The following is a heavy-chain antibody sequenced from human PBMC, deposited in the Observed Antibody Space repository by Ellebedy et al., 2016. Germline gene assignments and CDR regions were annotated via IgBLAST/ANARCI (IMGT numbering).Heavy chain of an antibody. J-gene: IGHJ5*02. CDR3: ASSSGWYGGARWFDP. D-gene: IGHD6-19*01. V-gene: IGHV4-34*01. CDR1: GGSFSGYF. Sequence: SETLSLTCAVYGGSFSGYFWSWIRQSPGKGLDWIGDVNHSGSTNYNPSLKSRVTISVETSKNHFSLELSSVTAADTAVYYCASSSGWYGGARWFDPWGQGTLVTVSP. CDR2: VNHSGST.